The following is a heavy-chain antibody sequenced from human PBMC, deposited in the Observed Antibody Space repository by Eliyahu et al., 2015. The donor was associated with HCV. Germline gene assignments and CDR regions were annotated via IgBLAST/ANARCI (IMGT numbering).Heavy chain of an antibody. D-gene: IGHD3-22*01. CDR3: ARDWAYYYDSSGVGFDY. CDR2: IIPILGIA. Sequence: EVKKPGSSVKVSCKASGGTFSSYTISWVRQAPGQGLEWMGRIIPILGIANYAQKFQGRVTITADKSTSTAYMELSSLRSEDTAVYYCARDWAYYYDSSGVGFDYWGQGTLVTVSS. V-gene: IGHV1-69*04. CDR1: GGTFSSYT. J-gene: IGHJ4*02.